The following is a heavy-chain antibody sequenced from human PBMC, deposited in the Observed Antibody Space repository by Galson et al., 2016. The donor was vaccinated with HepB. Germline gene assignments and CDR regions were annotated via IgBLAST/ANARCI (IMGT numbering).Heavy chain of an antibody. V-gene: IGHV1-24*01. D-gene: IGHD3-9*01. CDR1: GYTLSELS. CDR3: ATEIFTGYIE. CDR2: FNPENGET. J-gene: IGHJ4*02. Sequence: SVKVSCKVSGYTLSELSMHWVRQDPGKGLDWMGGFNPENGETIYAQKFQGRVTMTEDTSTDTAYMELRSLTSEDSAFYYCATEIFTGYIEWGQGTLVTVSS.